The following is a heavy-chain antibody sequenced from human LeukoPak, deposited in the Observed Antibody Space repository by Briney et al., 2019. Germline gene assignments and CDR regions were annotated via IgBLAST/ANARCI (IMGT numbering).Heavy chain of an antibody. CDR1: GFTFDDYA. CDR3: AKDRAGGSGSFFDY. D-gene: IGHD1-26*01. Sequence: GGSLRLSCAASGFTFDDYAMHWVRQAPGKGLEWVSGISWNSGSIGYVDSVKGRFTISRDNAKNSLYLQVNSLRAEDTALYYCAKDRAGGSGSFFDYWGQGTLVTVSS. J-gene: IGHJ4*02. V-gene: IGHV3-9*01. CDR2: ISWNSGSI.